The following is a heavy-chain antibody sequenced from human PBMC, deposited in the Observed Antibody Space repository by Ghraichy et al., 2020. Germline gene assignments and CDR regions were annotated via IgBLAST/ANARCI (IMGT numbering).Heavy chain of an antibody. V-gene: IGHV4-4*07. J-gene: IGHJ4*02. Sequence: SETLSLTCTVSGGSISSYYWSWIRQPAGKGLEWIGRIYTSGSTNYNPSLKSRVTMSVDTSKNQFSLKLSSVTAADTAVYYCVRGIAVGGLKYYFDYWGQGTLVTVSS. CDR2: IYTSGST. CDR3: VRGIAVGGLKYYFDY. CDR1: GGSISSYY. D-gene: IGHD6-19*01.